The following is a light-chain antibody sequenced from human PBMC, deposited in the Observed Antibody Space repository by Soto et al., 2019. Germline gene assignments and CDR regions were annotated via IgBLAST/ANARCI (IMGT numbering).Light chain of an antibody. V-gene: IGKV1-5*01. CDR1: QNLNSL. CDR3: QQYNSYSSWT. CDR2: DAS. Sequence: DIQMTQSPSTLSATAGDRVTITCRPSQNLNSLLAWYQQKPGRAPKLLIYDASTLESGVPSRFSGSGSGTEFTLTISSLQTDDFATYYCQQYNSYSSWTFGQGTKVDIK. J-gene: IGKJ1*01.